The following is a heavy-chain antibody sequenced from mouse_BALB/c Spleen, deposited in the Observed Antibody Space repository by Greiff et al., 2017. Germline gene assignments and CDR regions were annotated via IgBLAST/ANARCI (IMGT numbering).Heavy chain of an antibody. CDR3: ALENY. CDR2: IYPGDGDT. Sequence: QVQLQQSGAELARPGASVKLSCKASGYTFTSYWMQWVKQRPGQGLEWIGAIYPGDGDTRYTQKFKGKATLTADKSSSTAYMQLSSLASEDSAVYYCALENYGGQGTSVTVSS. CDR1: GYTFTSYW. D-gene: IGHD3-3*01. V-gene: IGHV1-87*01. J-gene: IGHJ4*01.